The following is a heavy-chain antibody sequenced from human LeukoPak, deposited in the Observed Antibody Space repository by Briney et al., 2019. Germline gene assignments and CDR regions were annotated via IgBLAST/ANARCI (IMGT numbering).Heavy chain of an antibody. D-gene: IGHD6-13*01. J-gene: IGHJ4*02. Sequence: PGGSLRLSCAASGFTFSDYYMSWIRQAPGKGLEWVSYISSSSSYTNYADSAKGRFTISRDNAKNSLYLQMNSLKAEDTAVYYCARDLVSSSWSFDYWGQGTLVTVSS. CDR2: ISSSSSYT. CDR3: ARDLVSSSWSFDY. V-gene: IGHV3-11*05. CDR1: GFTFSDYY.